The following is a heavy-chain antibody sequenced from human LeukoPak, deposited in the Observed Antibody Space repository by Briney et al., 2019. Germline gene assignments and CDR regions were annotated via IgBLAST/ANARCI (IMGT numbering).Heavy chain of an antibody. CDR3: ASGYSSSYGY. D-gene: IGHD6-13*01. V-gene: IGHV4-34*01. J-gene: IGHJ4*02. Sequence: PSETLSLTCAVYGGSFSGYYWSWIRQPPGKGLEWIGEINHSGSTNYNPSLKSRVTISVDTSKNQFSLKLGSVTAADTAVYYCASGYSSSYGYWGQGTLVTVSS. CDR2: INHSGST. CDR1: GGSFSGYY.